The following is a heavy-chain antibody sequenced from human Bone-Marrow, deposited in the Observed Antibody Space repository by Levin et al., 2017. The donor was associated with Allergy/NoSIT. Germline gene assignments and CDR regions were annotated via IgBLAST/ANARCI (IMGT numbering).Heavy chain of an antibody. CDR3: TRGAFDSNYHFYLDV. CDR1: GYTFTRYD. CDR2: MNPNSGNT. Sequence: ASVKVSCKASGYTFTRYDINWVRQAIGQGLEWMGWMNPNSGNTGYAPKFQGRVTMTRNTSTGTAFMELTSLRSEDTAVYYCTRGAFDSNYHFYLDVWGKGTTVTVSS. V-gene: IGHV1-8*01. D-gene: IGHD4-11*01. J-gene: IGHJ6*03.